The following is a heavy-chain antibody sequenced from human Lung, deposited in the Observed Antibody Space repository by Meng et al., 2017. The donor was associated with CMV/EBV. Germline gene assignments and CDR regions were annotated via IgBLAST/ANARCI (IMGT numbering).Heavy chain of an antibody. V-gene: IGHV5-51*01. J-gene: IGHJ6*04. CDR1: GYIFTSYW. Sequence: GESXKISXKGSGYIFTSYWIGWVRQMPGKGLELMGIIYPGDSDTRYSPSFQGQVTISADKSISTAYLQWSILKASDTAMYYCARHGGSTIYYYYGMDAWGKGTTVTVSS. CDR2: IYPGDSDT. CDR3: ARHGGSTIYYYYGMDA. D-gene: IGHD2-15*01.